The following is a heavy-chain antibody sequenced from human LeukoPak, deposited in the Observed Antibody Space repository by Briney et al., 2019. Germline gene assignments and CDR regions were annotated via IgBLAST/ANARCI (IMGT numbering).Heavy chain of an antibody. V-gene: IGHV1-46*01. CDR3: AGGIVVVPAPLDP. D-gene: IGHD2-2*01. J-gene: IGHJ5*02. CDR1: GYTFTSYY. CDR2: INPSGGST. Sequence: ASVKVSCKASGYTFTSYYMHWVRQAPGQGLEWMGIINPSGGSTSYAQKFQGRVTMTRDMSTSTVYVELSSLRSEDTAVYYCAGGIVVVPAPLDPWGQGTLVTVSS.